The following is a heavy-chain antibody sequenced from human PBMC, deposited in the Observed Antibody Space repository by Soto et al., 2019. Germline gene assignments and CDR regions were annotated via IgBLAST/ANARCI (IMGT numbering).Heavy chain of an antibody. V-gene: IGHV1-69*12. D-gene: IGHD3-22*01. J-gene: IGHJ4*02. CDR3: SRGGDYYDSSGYSYALYY. CDR1: GGTFSSYA. CDR2: IIPIFGTA. Sequence: QVQLVQSGAEVKKPGSSVKVSCKASGGTFSSYAISWVRQAPGQGLEWMGGIIPIFGTANYAQKFQGRVTITADESTSTAYMELSSLRSEDTAVYYCSRGGDYYDSSGYSYALYYWGQGTLVTVSS.